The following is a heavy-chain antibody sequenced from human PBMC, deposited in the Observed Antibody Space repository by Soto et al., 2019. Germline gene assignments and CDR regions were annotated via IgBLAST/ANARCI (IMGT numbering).Heavy chain of an antibody. D-gene: IGHD5-18*01. CDR1: GGSISNSSYY. CDR3: SRTLYSYGPRFDY. Sequence: SETLSLTCTVSGGSISNSSYYWGWTRQPPGKGLEWIGSIYYSGNTYYNPSLKSRVTISVDTAKNQFSLKLSSVTAADTAVYYCSRTLYSYGPRFDYWGQGTLVTVSS. CDR2: IYYSGNT. V-gene: IGHV4-39*07. J-gene: IGHJ4*02.